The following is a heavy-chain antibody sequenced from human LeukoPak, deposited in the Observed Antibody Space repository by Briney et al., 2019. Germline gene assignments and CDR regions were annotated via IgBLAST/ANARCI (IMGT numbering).Heavy chain of an antibody. Sequence: ASVKVSCKASGGTFSSYAISWVRQAPGQGLEWMGWISAYNGNTNYAQKLQGRVTMTTDTSTSTAYMELRSLRSDDTAVYYCAREGSYVRFDYWGQGTLVTVSS. CDR1: GGTFSSYA. D-gene: IGHD1-26*01. CDR3: AREGSYVRFDY. V-gene: IGHV1-18*01. J-gene: IGHJ4*02. CDR2: ISAYNGNT.